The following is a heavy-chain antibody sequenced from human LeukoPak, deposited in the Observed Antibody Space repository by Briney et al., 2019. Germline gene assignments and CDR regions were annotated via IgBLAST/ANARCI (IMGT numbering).Heavy chain of an antibody. CDR1: GYTFTSYD. D-gene: IGHD3-9*01. CDR2: MNPNSGNT. V-gene: IGHV1-8*01. Sequence: ASVKVSCKASGYTFTSYDINWVRQATGQGLEWMGWMNPNSGNTGYAQKFQGRVTMTRNTSISTAYMELSSLRSDDTAVYYCARDGGYYDILTGIDYWGQGTLVTVSS. J-gene: IGHJ4*02. CDR3: ARDGGYYDILTGIDY.